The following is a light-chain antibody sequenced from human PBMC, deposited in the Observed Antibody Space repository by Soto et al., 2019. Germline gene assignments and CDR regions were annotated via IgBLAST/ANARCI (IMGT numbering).Light chain of an antibody. Sequence: EIVLTQSPGTLSLSPGERATLSCRASQSVSSSYLAWYQQKPGQAPRLLIYGASSRATGIPARFSGSGSGTDFTLTISRLEPEDFAVYYCQQYGSSPPYTCGQGPKLQL. CDR3: QQYGSSPPYT. V-gene: IGKV3-20*01. CDR1: QSVSSSY. J-gene: IGKJ2*01. CDR2: GAS.